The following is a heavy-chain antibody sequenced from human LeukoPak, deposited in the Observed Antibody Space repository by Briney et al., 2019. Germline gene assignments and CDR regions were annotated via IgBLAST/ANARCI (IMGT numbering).Heavy chain of an antibody. CDR1: GGSFSGYY. J-gene: IGHJ5*02. Sequence: PSETLSLTCAVYGGSFSGYYWSWIRQPPGKGLEWIGEINHSGSTNYNPSLKSRVTISVDTSKNQFSLKLSSVTAADTAVYYCARDYGDYAVNWFDPWGQGTLVTVX. CDR3: ARDYGDYAVNWFDP. D-gene: IGHD4-17*01. V-gene: IGHV4-34*01. CDR2: INHSGST.